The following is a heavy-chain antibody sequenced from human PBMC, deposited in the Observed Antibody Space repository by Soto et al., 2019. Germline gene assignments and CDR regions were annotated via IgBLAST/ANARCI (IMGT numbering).Heavy chain of an antibody. Sequence: GGCLRLSCAASGFTFSSYVMHWVRQAPGKGLEWVAIISYDGSNTYYADSVKGRFTISRDNSKNTLYLQMNSLRAEDTSVYYCAKEGGLSGSYYISSSYYFDYWGQATLVTVSS. D-gene: IGHD1-26*01. CDR1: GFTFSSYV. J-gene: IGHJ4*02. V-gene: IGHV3-30*18. CDR2: ISYDGSNT. CDR3: AKEGGLSGSYYISSSYYFDY.